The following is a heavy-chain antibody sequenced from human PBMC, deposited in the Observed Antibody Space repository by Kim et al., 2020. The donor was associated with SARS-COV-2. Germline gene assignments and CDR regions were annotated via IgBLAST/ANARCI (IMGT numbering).Heavy chain of an antibody. Sequence: GGSLRLSCAASGFTFSSYGMHWVRQAPGKGLEWVAVISYDGSNKYYADSVKGRFTISRDNSKNTLYLQMNSLRAEDTAVYYCARGGYYDSSGYSIFDYWG. D-gene: IGHD3-22*01. CDR3: ARGGYYDSSGYSIFDY. V-gene: IGHV3-33*05. CDR1: GFTFSSYG. CDR2: ISYDGSNK. J-gene: IGHJ4*01.